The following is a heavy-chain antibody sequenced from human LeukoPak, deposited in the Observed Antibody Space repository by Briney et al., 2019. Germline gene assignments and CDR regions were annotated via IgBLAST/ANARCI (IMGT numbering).Heavy chain of an antibody. CDR1: GGSISSSSYY. CDR2: IYYSGST. Sequence: SETLSLTCTVSGGSISSSSYYWGWIRQPPGKGLEWIGSIYYSGSTYYNPSLKSRVTISVDTSKNQFSLKLSSVTAADTAVHYCAGEGNYALEHWGQGTLVTVSS. V-gene: IGHV4-39*01. CDR3: AGEGNYALEH. D-gene: IGHD1-7*01. J-gene: IGHJ1*01.